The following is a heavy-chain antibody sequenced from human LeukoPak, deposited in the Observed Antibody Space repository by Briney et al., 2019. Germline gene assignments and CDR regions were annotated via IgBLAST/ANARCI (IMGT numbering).Heavy chain of an antibody. CDR2: ISSSSSYI. Sequence: GGSLRLSCAASGFTFSSYSMNWVRQAPGKGLEWVSSISSSSSYIYYADSVKGRFTISRDNAKNSLYLQMNSLRAEDTAVYYYARDVGYCSGGSCYAHHFDYWGQGTLVTVSS. J-gene: IGHJ4*02. CDR1: GFTFSSYS. V-gene: IGHV3-21*01. D-gene: IGHD2-15*01. CDR3: ARDVGYCSGGSCYAHHFDY.